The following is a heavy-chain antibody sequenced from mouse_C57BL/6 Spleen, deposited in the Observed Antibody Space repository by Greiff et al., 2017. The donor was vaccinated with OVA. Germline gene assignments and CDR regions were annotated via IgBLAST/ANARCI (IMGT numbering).Heavy chain of an antibody. V-gene: IGHV2-2*01. Sequence: QVQLQQSGPGLVQPSQSLSITCTVSGFSLTSYGVHWVRQSPGKGLEWLGVIWSGGSTDYNAALISRLSTSKDNSKSQVFIKMNSLQADDTAIYYCARNDGNYVYAMDYWGQGTSVTVSS. J-gene: IGHJ4*01. CDR3: ARNDGNYVYAMDY. CDR1: GFSLTSYG. CDR2: IWSGGST. D-gene: IGHD2-1*01.